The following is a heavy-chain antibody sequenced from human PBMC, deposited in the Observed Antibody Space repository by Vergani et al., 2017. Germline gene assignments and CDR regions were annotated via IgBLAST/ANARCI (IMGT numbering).Heavy chain of an antibody. J-gene: IGHJ4*02. V-gene: IGHV1-8*03. Sequence: QVQLLQSGAEVEKPGASVMVSCKASGYTFTNYDINWVRQVTGQGLEWMGWMNPDSGNSGFAQKFQGRVSITRDTSISTAYMELSNLRSEDTAVYYCARGHRRNSADESYYFDYWGQGTLVIVSS. CDR3: ARGHRRNSADESYYFDY. CDR2: MNPDSGNS. CDR1: GYTFTNYD. D-gene: IGHD3-10*01.